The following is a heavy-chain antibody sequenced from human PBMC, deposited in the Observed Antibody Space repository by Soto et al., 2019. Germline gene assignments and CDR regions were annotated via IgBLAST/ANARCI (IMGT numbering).Heavy chain of an antibody. CDR1: GYTFTSYD. J-gene: IGHJ6*02. Sequence: RASVKVSCKASGYTFTSYDINWVRQATGQGLEWMGWMNPNSGNTGYAQKFQGRVTMTRNTSISTAYMELSSLRSEDTAVYYCARDSSSARDYYYYGMDVWGQGTTVTVSS. CDR3: ARDSSSARDYYYYGMDV. V-gene: IGHV1-8*01. CDR2: MNPNSGNT. D-gene: IGHD6-6*01.